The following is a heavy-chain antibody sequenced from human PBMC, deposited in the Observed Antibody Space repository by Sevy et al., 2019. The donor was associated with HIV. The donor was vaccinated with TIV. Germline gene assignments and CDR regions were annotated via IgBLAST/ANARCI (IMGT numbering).Heavy chain of an antibody. J-gene: IGHJ4*02. Sequence: GGSLRLSCTAYGFTFSNYAVHCVRQAPGKGLEWVAIISHDEIHKDFADSVGGRFSISRDTSKNTIYLQMNSLRPEDTAVYYCARDLPHLLPWELSRGSDFWGQGTLVTVSS. D-gene: IGHD3-16*01. CDR1: GFTFSNYA. V-gene: IGHV3-30*04. CDR2: ISHDEIHK. CDR3: ARDLPHLLPWELSRGSDF.